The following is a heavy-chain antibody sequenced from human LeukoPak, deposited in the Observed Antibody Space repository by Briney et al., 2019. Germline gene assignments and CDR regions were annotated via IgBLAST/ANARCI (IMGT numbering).Heavy chain of an antibody. Sequence: PSETLSLTCAVYGGSFSGYYWSWIRQPPGKGLEWIGEINHSGSTNYNPSLKSRVTISVDTSKNQFSLKLSSVTAADTAVYYCARGNSAGWRYWGQGTLVTVSS. CDR1: GGSFSGYY. D-gene: IGHD6-13*01. CDR2: INHSGST. J-gene: IGHJ4*02. CDR3: ARGNSAGWRY. V-gene: IGHV4-34*01.